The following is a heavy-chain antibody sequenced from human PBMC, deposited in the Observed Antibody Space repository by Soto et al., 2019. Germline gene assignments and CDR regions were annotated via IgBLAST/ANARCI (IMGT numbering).Heavy chain of an antibody. D-gene: IGHD5-18*01. V-gene: IGHV2-5*02. CDR3: AHLPWKQLWPRAPVVY. J-gene: IGHJ4*02. CDR1: GFSLSTSGVG. Sequence: SGPTLVNPTQTLTLTCTFSGFSLSTSGVGVGWIRQPPGKALEWLGIIYWDDDKRYSPSLKSRVTITKDTFKNQLVLTMTNMDPVDTATYFCAHLPWKQLWPRAPVVYWGQGTPVTVSS. CDR2: IYWDDDK.